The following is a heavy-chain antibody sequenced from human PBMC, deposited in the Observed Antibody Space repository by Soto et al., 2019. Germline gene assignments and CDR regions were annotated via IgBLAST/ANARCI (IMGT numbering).Heavy chain of an antibody. J-gene: IGHJ6*02. D-gene: IGHD3-10*01. V-gene: IGHV4-39*01. CDR3: VRGQSPDYYGMDV. CDR1: GGSISSTSYY. Sequence: SETLSLTGTVSGGSISSTSYYWGWIRQPPGKGLEWIGSIYYSGSTYYNPSLKSRVTISVDTSKNQFSLKLSSVTAADTAVYYCVRGQSPDYYGMDVWGQGTTVTVSS. CDR2: IYYSGST.